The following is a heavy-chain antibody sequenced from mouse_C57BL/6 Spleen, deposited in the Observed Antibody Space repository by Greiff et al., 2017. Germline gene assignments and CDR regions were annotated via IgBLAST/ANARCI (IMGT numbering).Heavy chain of an antibody. CDR1: GYTFTSYW. J-gene: IGHJ3*01. V-gene: IGHV1-64*01. Sequence: VQLQQSGAELVKPGASVKLSCKASGYTFTSYWMHWVKQRPGQGLEWIGMIHPNSGSTNYNEKFKSKATLTVEKTSSTAYMQLSSLTSEDSAVYYCARPIYDGYSFAYWGQGTLVTVSA. CDR2: IHPNSGST. CDR3: ARPIYDGYSFAY. D-gene: IGHD2-3*01.